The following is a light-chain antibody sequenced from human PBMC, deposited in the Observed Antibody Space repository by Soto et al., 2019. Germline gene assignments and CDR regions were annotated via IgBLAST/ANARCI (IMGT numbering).Light chain of an antibody. CDR3: QQSGT. Sequence: SQSIDRYLNWYQQKPGKAPKLLIYAASNLQSGVPSRFSGSGSGTDFTLTIRSLQPEDFATYYCQQSGTFGQGTKADIK. J-gene: IGKJ1*01. CDR1: QSIDRY. V-gene: IGKV1-39*01. CDR2: AAS.